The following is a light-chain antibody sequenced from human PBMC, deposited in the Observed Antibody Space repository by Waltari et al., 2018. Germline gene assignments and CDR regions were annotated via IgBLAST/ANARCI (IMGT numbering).Light chain of an antibody. Sequence: EIVMTQSPATLSVSPGERATLSCRASPCISSDLAWYQQKPGQAPRLLIYGASTRATGIPDRFSGSGSGTEFTLTISSLQSEDFAVYYCQQYYRWWTFGLGTKVERK. CDR3: QQYYRWWT. J-gene: IGKJ1*01. CDR1: PCISSD. V-gene: IGKV3-15*01. CDR2: GAS.